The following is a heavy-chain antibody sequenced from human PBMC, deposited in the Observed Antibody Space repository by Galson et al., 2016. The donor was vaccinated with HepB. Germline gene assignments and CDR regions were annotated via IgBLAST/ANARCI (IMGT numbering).Heavy chain of an antibody. CDR1: GFTFNNYA. CDR3: VRDHQTEIAVGQTGIVHSSHMDV. V-gene: IGHV3-23*01. CDR2: IRGDATYT. D-gene: IGHD6-19*01. Sequence: SLRLSCAASGFTFNNYALSWVRQAPGRGLEWVSIIRGDATYTFLADSVKGRFTISRDNSRDTLYPQMNSLRVEDTAVYYCVRDHQTEIAVGQTGIVHSSHMDVWGKGTTVTVSS. J-gene: IGHJ6*03.